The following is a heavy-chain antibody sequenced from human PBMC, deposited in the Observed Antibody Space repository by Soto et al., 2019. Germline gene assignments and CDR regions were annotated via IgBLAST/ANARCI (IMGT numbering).Heavy chain of an antibody. CDR2: IDTSSSFI. CDR1: GFTFNTYS. Sequence: EVQLVESGGGLVKPGGSLRLSCAASGFTFNTYSMNWVRQAPGKGLEWVSSIDTSSSFIYYGGSLKGRFTISRDNAKNSLYLQMNNLKAEDTAVYYCARDGEYSDYENWYSDLWGRGTLVTVSS. D-gene: IGHD5-12*01. J-gene: IGHJ2*01. V-gene: IGHV3-21*01. CDR3: ARDGEYSDYENWYSDL.